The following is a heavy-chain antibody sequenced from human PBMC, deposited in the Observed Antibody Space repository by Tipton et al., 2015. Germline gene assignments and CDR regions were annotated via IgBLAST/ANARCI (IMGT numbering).Heavy chain of an antibody. CDR3: ARAPVSGRPEAMDV. J-gene: IGHJ6*02. CDR2: HTPIFALS. Sequence: QVQLVQSGAEVKKPGSSMKVSCKASADTFMNYDISWVRQAPGQGLEWMGGHTPIFALSNYARKFQGRLDIGADTSTRTVFMRLSELTADDTGVYYCARAPVSGRPEAMDVWGQGTTIIVSS. CDR1: ADTFMNYD. D-gene: IGHD5/OR15-5a*01. V-gene: IGHV1-69*17.